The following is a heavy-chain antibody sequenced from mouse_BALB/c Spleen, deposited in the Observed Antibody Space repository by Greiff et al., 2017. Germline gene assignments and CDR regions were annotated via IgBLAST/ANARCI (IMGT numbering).Heavy chain of an antibody. CDR2: IWSGGST. CDR1: GFSLTSYG. J-gene: IGHJ2*01. Sequence: VQLQQSGPGLVQPSQSLSITCTVSGFSLTSYGVHWVRQSPGKGLEWLGVIWSGGSTDYNAAFISRLSISKDNSKSQVFFKMNSLQANDTAKYYCARRKVLEVRQNDYWGQGTTLTVSS. CDR3: ARRKVLEVRQNDY. V-gene: IGHV2-2*02. D-gene: IGHD2-14*01.